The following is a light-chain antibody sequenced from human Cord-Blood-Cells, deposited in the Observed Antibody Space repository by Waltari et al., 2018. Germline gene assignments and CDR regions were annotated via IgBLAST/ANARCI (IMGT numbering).Light chain of an antibody. J-gene: IGKJ4*01. Sequence: EIVMTPSPATLSVSPGERATLSCRASPGVSSNLAWYQQKPGQAPRLLIYGASTRATGIPASVSGSGSGTEFTLTISSLQSEDFAVYYCQQYNNWPPLTFGGGTKVEIK. CDR1: PGVSSN. CDR2: GAS. CDR3: QQYNNWPPLT. V-gene: IGKV3-15*01.